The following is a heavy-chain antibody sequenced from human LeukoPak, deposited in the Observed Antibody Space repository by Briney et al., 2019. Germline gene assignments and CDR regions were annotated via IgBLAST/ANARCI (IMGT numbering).Heavy chain of an antibody. CDR1: GFTFSTYA. V-gene: IGHV3-33*01. D-gene: IGHD1-1*01. CDR2: IWYDGSNR. J-gene: IGHJ5*02. Sequence: PGGSLRLSCAASGFTFSTYAMHWVRQAPGKGLEWVAVIWYDGSNRYYGDSVQGRFTISRDNPKKTLYLQMNSLRAEDTAVYYCARAGTTIGGGYWFDPWGQGTLVTVSS. CDR3: ARAGTTIGGGYWFDP.